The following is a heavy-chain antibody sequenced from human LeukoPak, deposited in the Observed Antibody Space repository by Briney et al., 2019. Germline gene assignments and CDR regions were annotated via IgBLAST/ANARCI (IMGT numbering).Heavy chain of an antibody. V-gene: IGHV4-61*02. CDR2: IYTSGST. CDR1: GGSISSGSYY. D-gene: IGHD1-26*01. CDR3: ARGRELRLYYYYYMDV. Sequence: PSETLSLTCTVSGGSISSGSYYWSWIRQPAGKGPEWIGRIYTSGSTNYNPSLKSRVTISVDTSKNQFSLKLSSVTAADTAVYYCARGRELRLYYYYYMDVWGKGTTVTVSS. J-gene: IGHJ6*03.